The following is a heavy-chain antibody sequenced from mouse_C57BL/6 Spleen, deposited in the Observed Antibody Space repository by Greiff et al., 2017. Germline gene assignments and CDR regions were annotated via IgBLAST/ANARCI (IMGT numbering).Heavy chain of an antibody. D-gene: IGHD1-1*01. J-gene: IGHJ1*03. Sequence: VQLQQPGAELVRPGSSVKLSCKASGSTFTSYWMAWVKQRPGQGLEWIGNIYPSDSQTHYNQKFKDKATLTVDKSSSTAYMQLSSLTAEDPAVYYCARGITTVADFDGWGTGTTVTVAS. V-gene: IGHV1-61*01. CDR3: ARGITTVADFDG. CDR1: GSTFTSYW. CDR2: IYPSDSQT.